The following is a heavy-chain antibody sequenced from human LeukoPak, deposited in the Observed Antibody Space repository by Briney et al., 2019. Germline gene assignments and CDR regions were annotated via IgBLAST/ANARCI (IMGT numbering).Heavy chain of an antibody. J-gene: IGHJ3*02. CDR1: GFTFSSYE. D-gene: IGHD3-10*01. CDR2: ISSSGSTI. V-gene: IGHV3-48*03. Sequence: GGSLRLSCAASGFTFSSYEMNWVRQAPGKGLGWVSYISSSGSTIYYADSVKGRFTISRDNAKNSLYLQMNSLRAEDTAVYYCARDGSMVRGVIKPSAFDIWGQGTMVTVSS. CDR3: ARDGSMVRGVIKPSAFDI.